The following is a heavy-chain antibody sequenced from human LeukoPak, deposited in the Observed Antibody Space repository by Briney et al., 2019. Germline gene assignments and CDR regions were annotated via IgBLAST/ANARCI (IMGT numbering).Heavy chain of an antibody. V-gene: IGHV3-15*01. J-gene: IGHJ4*02. CDR3: TTGWYGPY. CDR2: IKSKTDGGTT. D-gene: IGHD6-13*01. CDR1: GFTFSNAW. Sequence: GGSLRLSCAASGFTFSNAWMSWVRQAPGKGLEWVSRIKSKTDGGTTDYAAPVKGRFTISRDDSKNTLYLQMNSLKTEDTAVYYCTTGWYGPYWGQGTLVTVSS.